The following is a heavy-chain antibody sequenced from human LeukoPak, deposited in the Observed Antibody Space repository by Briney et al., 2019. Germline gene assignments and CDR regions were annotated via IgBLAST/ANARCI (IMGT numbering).Heavy chain of an antibody. CDR3: ARRRDGSYFDY. J-gene: IGHJ4*02. D-gene: IGHD5-24*01. CDR2: INHSGST. V-gene: IGHV4-34*01. Sequence: SETLSLTCAVYGGSFGGYYWSWIRQPPGKGLEWIGEINHSGSTNYNPSLKSRVTISVDTSKNQFSLKLSSVTAADTAVYYCARRRDGSYFDYWGQGTLVTVSS. CDR1: GGSFGGYY.